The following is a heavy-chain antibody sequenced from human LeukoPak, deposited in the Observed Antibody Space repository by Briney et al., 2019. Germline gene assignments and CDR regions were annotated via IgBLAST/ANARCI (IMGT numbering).Heavy chain of an antibody. CDR2: VSGSSDAI. CDR3: ASLYDSTGFCFDY. Sequence: GGSLRLSCVVSGFRFSDYYMSWIRQPPGKSLELISYVSGSSDAIYYTDSVKGRFTISRDNAKTSLYLQLDSLSAEDTAVYYCASLYDSTGFCFDYWGQGALVTVSS. CDR1: GFRFSDYY. D-gene: IGHD3-22*01. J-gene: IGHJ4*02. V-gene: IGHV3-11*01.